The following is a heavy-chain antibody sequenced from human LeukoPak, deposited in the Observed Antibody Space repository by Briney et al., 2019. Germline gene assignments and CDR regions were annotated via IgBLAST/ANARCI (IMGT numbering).Heavy chain of an antibody. CDR2: INPNSGGT. CDR1: GYTFTDFY. J-gene: IGHJ4*02. CDR3: ARDGADIVATISDY. D-gene: IGHD5-12*01. Sequence: ASVKVSCKASGYTFTDFYIHWVRQAPGQGLEWMGWINPNSGGTKYAQKFQGRVTMTRDTSISTAYMELSRLRSDDTAVYYCARDGADIVATISDYWGQGTLVTVSS. V-gene: IGHV1-2*02.